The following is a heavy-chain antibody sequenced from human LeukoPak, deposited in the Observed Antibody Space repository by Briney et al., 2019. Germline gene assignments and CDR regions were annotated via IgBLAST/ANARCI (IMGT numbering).Heavy chain of an antibody. CDR1: GFSFSSYS. D-gene: IGHD3-9*01. CDR2: ISSSGSTI. CDR3: ARWSYDILTGYGFDY. V-gene: IGHV3-48*04. J-gene: IGHJ4*02. Sequence: PGGSLRLSCAASGFSFSSYSMNWVRQAPGKGLEWVSYISSSGSTIYYADSVKGRFTISRDNAKNSLYLQMNSLRAEDTAVYYCARWSYDILTGYGFDYWGQGTLVTVSS.